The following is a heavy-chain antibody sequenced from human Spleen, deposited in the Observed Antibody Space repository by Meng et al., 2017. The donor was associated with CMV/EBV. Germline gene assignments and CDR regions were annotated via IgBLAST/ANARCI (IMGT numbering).Heavy chain of an antibody. J-gene: IGHJ4*02. D-gene: IGHD3-10*01. CDR1: GYNFRGYH. CDR2: ISPHGGGT. V-gene: IGHV1-2*02. CDR3: ARPYYGSGSFEH. Sequence: CKASGYNFRGYHIHWVRQAPGQGLEWMGWISPHGGGTKYSQRFQGRVTMTTDTSISTAYMELTRLRSDDTAIYYCARPYYGSGSFEHWGQGTLVTVSS.